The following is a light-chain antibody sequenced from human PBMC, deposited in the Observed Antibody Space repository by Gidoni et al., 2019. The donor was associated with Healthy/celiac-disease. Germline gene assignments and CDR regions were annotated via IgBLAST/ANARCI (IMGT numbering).Light chain of an antibody. CDR1: ALPKQY. Sequence: SYELTQPPSVSVSPGQTARNTCSGDALPKQYAYWYQQKPGQAPVLVIYKDSERPSGIPERFSGSSSGTTVTLTISGVQAEDEADYYCQSADSSGWVFGGGTKLTVL. CDR3: QSADSSGWV. V-gene: IGLV3-25*03. J-gene: IGLJ3*02. CDR2: KDS.